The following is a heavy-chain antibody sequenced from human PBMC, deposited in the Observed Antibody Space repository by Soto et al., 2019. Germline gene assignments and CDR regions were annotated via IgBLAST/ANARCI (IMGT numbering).Heavy chain of an antibody. CDR2: VNPVFGSA. D-gene: IGHD1-7*01. CDR3: GRDGGWNYSSNDREV. Sequence: GASVKVSCKASGDTLSSYFITWGRQAPGQGLEWMGGVNPVFGSANYAQKFQGRVAVTADESTSTAHKERSSPRSQETAVVVCGRDGGWNYSSNDREVCGQGTTVPVSS. J-gene: IGHJ6*02. CDR1: GDTLSSYF. V-gene: IGHV1-69*13.